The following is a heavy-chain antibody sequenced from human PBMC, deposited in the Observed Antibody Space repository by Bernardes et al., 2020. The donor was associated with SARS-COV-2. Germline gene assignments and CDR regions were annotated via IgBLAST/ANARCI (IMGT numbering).Heavy chain of an antibody. CDR1: GYTFTNYA. Sequence: ASVKVSCETSGYTFTNYAIHWVRQAPGQRPEWMGWINAGNGITKYSQELEGRVTISRDTSANIVYLALSSLRSEDTSVYYCARLYYYDSSGYYPAFDHWGQGTLVTVSS. V-gene: IGHV1-3*01. CDR2: INAGNGIT. D-gene: IGHD3-22*01. J-gene: IGHJ4*02. CDR3: ARLYYYDSSGYYPAFDH.